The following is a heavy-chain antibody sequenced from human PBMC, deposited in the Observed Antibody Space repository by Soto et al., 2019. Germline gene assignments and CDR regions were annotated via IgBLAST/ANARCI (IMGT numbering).Heavy chain of an antibody. CDR3: ARHARSLTTVTPGFDY. Sequence: SETLSLTCTVSGGSISSYYWSWIRQPPGKGLEWIGYIYYSGSTNYNPSLKSRVTISVDTSKNQFSLKLSSVTAADTAVYYCARHARSLTTVTPGFDYWGQGTLVTVSS. V-gene: IGHV4-59*08. CDR2: IYYSGST. D-gene: IGHD4-4*01. CDR1: GGSISSYY. J-gene: IGHJ4*02.